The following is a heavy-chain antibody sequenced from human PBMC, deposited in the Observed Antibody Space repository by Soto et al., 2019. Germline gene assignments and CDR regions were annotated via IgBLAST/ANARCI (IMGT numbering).Heavy chain of an antibody. Sequence: ASVKVSCKASGYTFTDSYIHWVRLAPGQGLDWMGWINPKSGLTSHARNFRGRVTMTRDTSISTVYMELNRLTSDDRAIYYCARRDRSGSFDYWGQGTQVTVSS. D-gene: IGHD5-12*01. J-gene: IGHJ4*02. V-gene: IGHV1-2*02. CDR2: INPKSGLT. CDR3: ARRDRSGSFDY. CDR1: GYTFTDSY.